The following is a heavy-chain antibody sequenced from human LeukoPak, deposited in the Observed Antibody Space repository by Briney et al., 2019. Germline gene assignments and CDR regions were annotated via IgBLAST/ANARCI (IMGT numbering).Heavy chain of an antibody. CDR3: ARYSGSYYGYFDY. V-gene: IGHV4-59*01. CDR1: GGSISSYY. D-gene: IGHD1-26*01. J-gene: IGHJ4*02. Sequence: SETLSLTCTVSGGSISSYYWSWIRQPPGKGLGWIGYIYYSGSTNYNPSLKSRVTISVDTSKNQFSLKLSSVTAADTAVYYCARYSGSYYGYFDYWGQGTLVTVSS. CDR2: IYYSGST.